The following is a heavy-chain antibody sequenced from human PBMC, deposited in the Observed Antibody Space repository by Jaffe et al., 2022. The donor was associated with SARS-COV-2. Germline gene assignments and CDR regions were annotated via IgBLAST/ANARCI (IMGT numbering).Heavy chain of an antibody. CDR2: IHTDGGI. CDR3: AVVRSGSYRQFDH. CDR1: GFTFSSYW. Sequence: EVQLVESGGGLAQPGGSLRLSCAASGFTFSSYWIHWVRQVPGEGLVWLSRIHTDGGIDYADSVRGRFTISRDSAKNTVFLQMNSLGAEDTAVYYCAVVRSGSYRQFDHWGQGTLVTVSS. V-gene: IGHV3-74*01. J-gene: IGHJ4*02. D-gene: IGHD1-26*01.